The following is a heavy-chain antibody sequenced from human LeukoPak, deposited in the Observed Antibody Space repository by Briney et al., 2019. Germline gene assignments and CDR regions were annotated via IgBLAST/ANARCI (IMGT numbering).Heavy chain of an antibody. V-gene: IGHV1-69*06. Sequence: GASVKVSCKASGGTFNNYGISWVRQAPGQGLEWMGGIIPIFGTANYAQKFQGRVTITADKSTSTAYMELSSLRSEDTAVYYCARGDRYSSSWYGDHYYMDVWGKGTTVTVSS. D-gene: IGHD6-13*01. CDR3: ARGDRYSSSWYGDHYYMDV. CDR1: GGTFNNYG. CDR2: IIPIFGTA. J-gene: IGHJ6*03.